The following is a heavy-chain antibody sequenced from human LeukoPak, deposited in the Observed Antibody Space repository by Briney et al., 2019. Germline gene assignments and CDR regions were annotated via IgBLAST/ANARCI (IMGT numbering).Heavy chain of an antibody. CDR1: GYTFTTSY. V-gene: IGHV1-18*01. Sequence: GASVKVSCKASGYTFTTSYINWGRQAPGQGLEWMGWVSAYNSKTSYAQKFQGRVTMTADSSTDTAYMELTSLRSDDTAVYYCARDLYSGYGGFDYWGQGTLVTVSS. D-gene: IGHD5-12*01. J-gene: IGHJ4*02. CDR2: VSAYNSKT. CDR3: ARDLYSGYGGFDY.